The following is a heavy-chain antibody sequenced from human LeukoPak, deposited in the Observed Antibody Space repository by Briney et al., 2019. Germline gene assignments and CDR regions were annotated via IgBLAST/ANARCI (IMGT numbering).Heavy chain of an antibody. J-gene: IGHJ4*02. V-gene: IGHV5-51*01. Sequence: GESLKISCQGSGYSFTTYWIGWVRQMPGKGLECMGIIYPGDSDTRSSPSFQGQVAISADKSINTAYLQWSSLKASDTAMYYCARLGTYWSNYYFEYWGQGTLVTVSS. CDR3: ARLGTYWSNYYFEY. CDR2: IYPGDSDT. CDR1: GYSFTTYW. D-gene: IGHD3-10*01.